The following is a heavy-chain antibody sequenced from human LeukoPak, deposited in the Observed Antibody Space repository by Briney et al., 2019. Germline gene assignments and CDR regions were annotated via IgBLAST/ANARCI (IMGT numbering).Heavy chain of an antibody. Sequence: SQTLSLTCAISGDSVSSNSAAWNWIRQSPSRGLEWLGRTYYRSKLFSDYAVSVKSRITINADTSKNQFSLQLNSVTPEDTAVYYCARKGTVTTPFDYWGQGILVTVSS. V-gene: IGHV6-1*01. D-gene: IGHD4-11*01. CDR1: GDSVSSNSAA. CDR3: ARKGTVTTPFDY. J-gene: IGHJ4*02. CDR2: TYYRSKLFS.